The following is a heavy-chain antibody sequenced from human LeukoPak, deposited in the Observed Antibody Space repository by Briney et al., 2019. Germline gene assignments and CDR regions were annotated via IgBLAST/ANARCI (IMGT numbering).Heavy chain of an antibody. CDR3: ARDVGSSWYGMGDNDAFDI. D-gene: IGHD6-13*01. J-gene: IGHJ3*02. Sequence: PSETLSLTCTVSGGSISSYYWSWIRQPPGKGLEWIGYIYYSGSTNYNPSLKSRVTISVDTSKNQFSLKLSSVTAADTAVYYCARDVGSSWYGMGDNDAFDIWGQGTMVTVSS. CDR1: GGSISSYY. V-gene: IGHV4-59*01. CDR2: IYYSGST.